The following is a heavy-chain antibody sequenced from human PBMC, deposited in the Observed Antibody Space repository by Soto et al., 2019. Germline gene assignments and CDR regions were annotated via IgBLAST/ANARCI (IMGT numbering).Heavy chain of an antibody. CDR3: ARDGLRPVELYGMDV. CDR2: ISSSSSYI. CDR1: GFTFSSYS. V-gene: IGHV3-21*01. D-gene: IGHD1-26*01. Sequence: EVQLVESGGGLVKPGGSLRLSCAASGFTFSSYSMNWVRQAPGKGLEWVSSISSSSSYIYYADSVKGRFTISRDNAKNSLYLQMNSLRAEDTAVYYCARDGLRPVELYGMDVWGQGTTVTVSS. J-gene: IGHJ6*02.